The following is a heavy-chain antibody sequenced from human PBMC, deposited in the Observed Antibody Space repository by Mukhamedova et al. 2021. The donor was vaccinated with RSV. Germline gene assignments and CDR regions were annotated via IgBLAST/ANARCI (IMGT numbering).Heavy chain of an antibody. V-gene: IGHV4-39*01. CDR2: ST. J-gene: IGHJ6*02. Sequence: STYYNPSLKSRVTISVDTSKNQFSLKLSSVTAAYTAVYYCARRLWRGHYYGMDVWGQGTTVTVSS. D-gene: IGHD3-3*01. CDR3: ARRLWRGHYYGMDV.